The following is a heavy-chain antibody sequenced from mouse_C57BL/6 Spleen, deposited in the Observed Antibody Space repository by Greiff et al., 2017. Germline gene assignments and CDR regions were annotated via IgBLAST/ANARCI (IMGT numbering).Heavy chain of an antibody. V-gene: IGHV1-55*01. CDR1: GYTFTSYW. J-gene: IGHJ3*01. D-gene: IGHD1-1*01. CDR3: ERRYYGSSSFAY. Sequence: QVQLQQPGAELVKPGASVKMSCKASGYTFTSYWITWVKQRPGQGLAWIGDIYPGSGSPTYNEKFKSKATLTVDTSSSTGYVQLSSLKSQDSAVNDCERRYYGSSSFAYWGQGTLVTVSA. CDR2: IYPGSGSP.